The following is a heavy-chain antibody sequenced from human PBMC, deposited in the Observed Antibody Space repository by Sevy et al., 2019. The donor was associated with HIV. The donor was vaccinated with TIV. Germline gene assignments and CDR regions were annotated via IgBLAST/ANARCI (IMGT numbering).Heavy chain of an antibody. J-gene: IGHJ6*02. Sequence: GGSLRLSCAASGFTFSSYWMSWVRQAPGKGLEWVANIKQDGSEKYYVDSVKGRFTISRDKAKNSLYLQMNSLRAEDTAVYYCAREWFGWSYPYGMDVWGQGTTVTVSS. D-gene: IGHD1-26*01. CDR2: IKQDGSEK. V-gene: IGHV3-7*01. CDR3: AREWFGWSYPYGMDV. CDR1: GFTFSSYW.